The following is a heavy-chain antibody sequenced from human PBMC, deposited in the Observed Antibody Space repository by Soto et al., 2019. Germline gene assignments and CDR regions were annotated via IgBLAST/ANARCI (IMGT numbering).Heavy chain of an antibody. Sequence: SETLSLTCTVSGASISAGAYYWGWIRQHPGKGLEWIGYIYYNGNSYYSPSLKGRVSISPDTSKNQFSLKLSSVTAADTAAYYCARDERYSNYFDYWGRGTLVTVSS. CDR1: GASISAGAYY. J-gene: IGHJ4*02. CDR3: ARDERYSNYFDY. CDR2: IYYNGNS. D-gene: IGHD1-1*01. V-gene: IGHV4-31*03.